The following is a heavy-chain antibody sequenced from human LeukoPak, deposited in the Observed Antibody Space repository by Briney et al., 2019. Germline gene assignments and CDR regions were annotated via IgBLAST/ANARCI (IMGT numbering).Heavy chain of an antibody. V-gene: IGHV1-46*01. CDR1: GYTFTSNY. D-gene: IGHD5-18*01. Sequence: ASVKVSCKASGYTFTSNYIHWVRQAPGQGLEWMGMIYPRDGSTSYARKFQGRVTVTGDTSTSTVHMELSGLRAEDTAVYYCAKGEYSYGYISEYCGQGTLVTVSS. CDR2: IYPRDGST. J-gene: IGHJ4*02. CDR3: AKGEYSYGYISEY.